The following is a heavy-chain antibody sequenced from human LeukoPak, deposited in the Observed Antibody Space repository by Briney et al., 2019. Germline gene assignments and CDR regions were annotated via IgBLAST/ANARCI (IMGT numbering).Heavy chain of an antibody. V-gene: IGHV4-39*01. CDR3: ARTGPFYYLDS. J-gene: IGHJ4*02. CDR2: ISYSGST. Sequence: SETLSLTCTVSGDSISSNIYSWGWIRQPPGKGLEWIGSISYSGSTYYNPSLKSRVTISVDTSKDKFSLKLSSVTAADTSVYYCARTGPFYYLDSWGQGTLVTISS. D-gene: IGHD7-27*01. CDR1: GDSISSNIYS.